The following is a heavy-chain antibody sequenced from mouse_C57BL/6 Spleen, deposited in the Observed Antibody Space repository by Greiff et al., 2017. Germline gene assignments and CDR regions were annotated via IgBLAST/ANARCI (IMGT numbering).Heavy chain of an antibody. CDR2: IDPETGGT. CDR3: TIGDYYGMAY. Sequence: VQLQQSGAELVRPGASVTLSCKASGYTFTDYEMHWVKQTPVHGLEWIGAIDPETGGTAYNQKFKGKAILTADKSSSTAYMELRSLTSEDSAVYYCTIGDYYGMAYWGQGTLVTVSA. J-gene: IGHJ3*01. D-gene: IGHD1-1*01. V-gene: IGHV1-15*01. CDR1: GYTFTDYE.